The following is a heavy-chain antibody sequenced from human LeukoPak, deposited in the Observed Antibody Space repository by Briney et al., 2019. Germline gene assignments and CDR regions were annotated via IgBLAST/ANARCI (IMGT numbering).Heavy chain of an antibody. CDR2: IKQDGSEK. J-gene: IGHJ4*02. CDR3: ARAPLSRYYYDSSGYYGY. V-gene: IGHV3-7*01. D-gene: IGHD3-22*01. CDR1: GFTFSSYG. Sequence: PGGSLRLSCAASGFTFSSYGMSWVRQAQGKGLEWVANIKQDGSEKYYGDSVKGRFTISRDNAKNSLYLQMNSLRAEDTAVYYCARAPLSRYYYDSSGYYGYWGQGTLVTVSS.